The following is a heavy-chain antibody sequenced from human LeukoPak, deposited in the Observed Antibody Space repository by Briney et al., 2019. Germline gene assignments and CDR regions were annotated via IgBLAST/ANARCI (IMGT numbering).Heavy chain of an antibody. J-gene: IGHJ6*02. CDR3: ARVGCSGGSCYSSRLYYYYGMDV. D-gene: IGHD2-15*01. V-gene: IGHV1-69*13. CDR2: IIPISGTA. Sequence: GASVKVSCKASGGTFSSYAISWVRQAPGQGLEWVGGIIPISGTANYAQKFQGRVTITADESTSTAYMELSSLRSEDTAVYYCARVGCSGGSCYSSRLYYYYGMDVWGQGTTVTVSS. CDR1: GGTFSSYA.